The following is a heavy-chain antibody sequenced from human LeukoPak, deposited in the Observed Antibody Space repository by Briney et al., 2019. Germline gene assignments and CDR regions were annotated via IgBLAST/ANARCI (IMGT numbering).Heavy chain of an antibody. CDR2: IYYSGST. D-gene: IGHD5-24*01. Sequence: SETLSLTCTVSGGSISSYYWSWIRQPPGKGLEWIGYIYYSGSTNYNPSLKSRVTISVDTSKNQFSLKLTSVTAADTAVYYCARQGDGYSSVDFEYWGPGTLVTVSS. CDR3: ARQGDGYSSVDFEY. J-gene: IGHJ4*02. V-gene: IGHV4-59*08. CDR1: GGSISSYY.